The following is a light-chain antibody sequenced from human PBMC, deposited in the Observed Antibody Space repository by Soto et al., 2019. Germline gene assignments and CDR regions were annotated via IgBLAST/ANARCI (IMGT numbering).Light chain of an antibody. CDR3: SSYEPIRTFL. Sequence: QSVLTQPASVSGSPGESITISCTGTSSDVGTYNLVTWYQQHPGRVPKLILYAGNKRPSGVSSRFSASKSGNTASLTISGLQAEDYADYFCSSYEPIRTFLFGGGTNVTV. CDR1: SSDVGTYNL. CDR2: AGN. V-gene: IGLV2-23*03. J-gene: IGLJ2*01.